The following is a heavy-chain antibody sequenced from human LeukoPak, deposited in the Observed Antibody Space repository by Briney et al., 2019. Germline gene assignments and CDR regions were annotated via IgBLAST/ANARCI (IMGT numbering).Heavy chain of an antibody. Sequence: SETLSLTCTVSGGSISSYNLSWIRQPPGKGLEWIGYIYYSGSTNYNPSPKSRVTISVDTSKNQSSLKLSSVTAADTAVYYCARLPNYGDWFDPWGQRTLVTVSS. CDR3: ARLPNYGDWFDP. CDR2: IYYSGST. CDR1: GGSISSYN. V-gene: IGHV4-59*08. J-gene: IGHJ5*02. D-gene: IGHD4-17*01.